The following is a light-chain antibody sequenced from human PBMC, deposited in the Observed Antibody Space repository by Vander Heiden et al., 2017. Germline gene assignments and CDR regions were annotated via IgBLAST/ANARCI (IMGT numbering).Light chain of an antibody. CDR2: DVS. V-gene: IGLV2-14*01. Sequence: QSALTHPAPVSGSPGQSLTIPCTGTSSDVGGYSYVSWYQQHPGKAPKLMIYDVSYRPSGISNRFSGSKSGNTASLTISGLQAEDEADYYCSSYTSSSTLNYVFGTGTKVTVL. CDR1: SSDVGGYSY. CDR3: SSYTSSSTLNYV. J-gene: IGLJ1*01.